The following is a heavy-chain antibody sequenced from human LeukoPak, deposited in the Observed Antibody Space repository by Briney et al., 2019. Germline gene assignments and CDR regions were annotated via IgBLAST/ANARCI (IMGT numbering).Heavy chain of an antibody. Sequence: PGRSLRLSCAASGFTFSSYRMSWVRQAPGKGLEWVANIKQDGSEKYYVDSVKGRFTISRDNAKNSLYLQMNSLRAEDTAVYYCAGVPRLVDSFDYWGQGTLVTVSS. CDR1: GFTFSSYR. CDR2: IKQDGSEK. V-gene: IGHV3-7*01. J-gene: IGHJ4*02. D-gene: IGHD2-15*01. CDR3: AGVPRLVDSFDY.